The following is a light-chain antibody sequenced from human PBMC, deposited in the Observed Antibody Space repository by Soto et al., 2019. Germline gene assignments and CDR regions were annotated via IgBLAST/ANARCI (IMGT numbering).Light chain of an antibody. CDR3: SSYTSSSTQV. J-gene: IGLJ1*01. CDR2: EVS. Sequence: LTQPASVSGSPGQSITISCTGTSSDVGGYNYVSWYQQLPGKVPKLMIYEVSNRPSGVSNRFSGSKSGNTASLTISGLQAEDEADYYCSSYTSSSTQVFGTGTRSPS. CDR1: SSDVGGYNY. V-gene: IGLV2-14*01.